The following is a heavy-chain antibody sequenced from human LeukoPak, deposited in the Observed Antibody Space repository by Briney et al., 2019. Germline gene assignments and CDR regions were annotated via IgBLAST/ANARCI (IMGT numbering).Heavy chain of an antibody. CDR1: GYTFTGYY. Sequence: ASVKVSCKASGYTFTGYYMHWVRQAPGQGLEWMGWINPNSGGTNYAQKFQGRVTMTRDTSISTAYMELSRLRSDDTAVYYCARDFCSSTSCPDYYYYYMDVWGKGTTVTVSS. V-gene: IGHV1-2*02. CDR3: ARDFCSSTSCPDYYYYYMDV. J-gene: IGHJ6*03. D-gene: IGHD2-2*01. CDR2: INPNSGGT.